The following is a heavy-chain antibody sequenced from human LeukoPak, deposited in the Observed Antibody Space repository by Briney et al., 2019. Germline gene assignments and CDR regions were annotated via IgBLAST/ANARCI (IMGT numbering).Heavy chain of an antibody. Sequence: GGSLRLSCVASGFSFSNYGVHWVRQAPGKGLEWVALIYYDATNKYYIDSVKGRFTISRDNSKNTLYLQMSSLRVEDTAVYYCARQTTVATDSWGQGTLVTVSS. V-gene: IGHV3-33*01. J-gene: IGHJ4*02. CDR1: GFSFSNYG. CDR2: IYYDATNK. D-gene: IGHD4-23*01. CDR3: ARQTTVATDS.